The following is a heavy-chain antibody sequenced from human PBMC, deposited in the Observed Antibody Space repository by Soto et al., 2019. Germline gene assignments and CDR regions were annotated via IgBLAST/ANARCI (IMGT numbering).Heavy chain of an antibody. V-gene: IGHV3-30*18. D-gene: IGHD6-13*01. Sequence: PGGSLRLSCAASGFTFSSYGMHWVRQAPGKGLEWVAVISYDGSNKYYADSVKGRFTISRDNSKNTLYLQMNSLRAEDTAVYYCEKGIAESYYYYYGMDVWGQGNTVTVS. J-gene: IGHJ6*02. CDR3: EKGIAESYYYYYGMDV. CDR1: GFTFSSYG. CDR2: ISYDGSNK.